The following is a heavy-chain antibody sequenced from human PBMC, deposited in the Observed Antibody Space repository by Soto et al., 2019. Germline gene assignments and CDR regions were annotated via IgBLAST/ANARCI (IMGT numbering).Heavy chain of an antibody. Sequence: ASVKVSCKASGYTFTGYYMHWVRQAPGQGLEWMGWINPNSGGTNYAQKFQGWVTMTRDTSISTAYMELSRLRSDDTAMYYCARLGTVNIEAFWFDPWGQETLVTVSS. J-gene: IGHJ5*02. CDR3: ARLGTVNIEAFWFDP. CDR1: GYTFTGYY. V-gene: IGHV1-2*04. CDR2: INPNSGGT. D-gene: IGHD4-17*01.